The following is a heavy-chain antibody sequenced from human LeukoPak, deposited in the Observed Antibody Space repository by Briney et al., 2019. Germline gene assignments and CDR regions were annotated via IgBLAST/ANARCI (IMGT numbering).Heavy chain of an antibody. D-gene: IGHD6-19*01. CDR1: GGSINNYY. J-gene: IGHJ4*02. CDR2: VYYSGST. V-gene: IGHV4-59*01. Sequence: PSETLSLTCTVSGGSINNYYWSWIRQPPGKGLEWIGNVYYSGSTNYNPSLKSRVTISLDTPKNQFSLKLSSVTAADTAVYYCVRGSGWYYYWGQGTLVTASS. CDR3: VRGSGWYYY.